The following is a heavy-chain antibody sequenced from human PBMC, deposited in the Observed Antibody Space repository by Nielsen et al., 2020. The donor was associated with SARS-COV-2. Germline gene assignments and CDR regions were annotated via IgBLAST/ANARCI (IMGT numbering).Heavy chain of an antibody. Sequence: GGSLRLSCAASGFTFSSYGMHWVRQAPGKGLEWVAVISYDGSNKYYADSVKGRFTISRDNSKNTLYLQMSSLRAEDTAVYYCAKDRGGAFDYWGQGTLVTVSS. V-gene: IGHV3-30*18. CDR1: GFTFSSYG. D-gene: IGHD3-10*01. CDR3: AKDRGGAFDY. CDR2: ISYDGSNK. J-gene: IGHJ4*02.